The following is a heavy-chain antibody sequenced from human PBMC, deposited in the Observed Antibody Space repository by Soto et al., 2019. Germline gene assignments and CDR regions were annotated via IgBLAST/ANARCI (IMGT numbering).Heavy chain of an antibody. D-gene: IGHD3-9*01. CDR1: GYSFTSYW. CDR3: ARQNDDILTGYNWFDP. CDR2: IYPGDSDT. V-gene: IGHV5-51*01. Sequence: PWESLKISCKGSGYSFTSYWIGWVRQMPGKGLEWMGIIYPGDSDTRYSPSFQGQVTISADKSISTAYLQWSSLKASDTAMYYCARQNDDILTGYNWFDPWGQGTLVTVSS. J-gene: IGHJ5*02.